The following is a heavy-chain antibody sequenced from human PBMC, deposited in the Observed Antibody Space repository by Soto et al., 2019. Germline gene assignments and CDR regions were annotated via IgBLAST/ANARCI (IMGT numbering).Heavy chain of an antibody. CDR2: INPSGGST. J-gene: IGHJ6*03. V-gene: IGHV1-46*03. CDR3: AREGKWIQLYYYMDV. Sequence: ASVKVSCKASGYTFTSYYMHWVRQAPGQGLEWMGIINPSGGSTSYAQKFQGRVTMTRDTSTSTVYMELSSLRSEDTAVYYCAREGKWIQLYYYMDVSGKGTTVTVSS. CDR1: GYTFTSYY. D-gene: IGHD5-18*01.